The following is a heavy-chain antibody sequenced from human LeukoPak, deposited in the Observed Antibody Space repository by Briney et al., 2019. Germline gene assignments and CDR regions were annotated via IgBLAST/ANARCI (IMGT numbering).Heavy chain of an antibody. V-gene: IGHV4-61*02. CDR1: GGSISSGSYY. CDR3: ARVVVIAARPPLPDV. D-gene: IGHD6-6*01. CDR2: IYTSGST. J-gene: IGHJ6*04. Sequence: SQTLSLTCTVSGGSISSGSYYWSWIRQPAGKGLEWIGRIYTSGSTNYNPSLKSRVTISVDTSKNQFSLKLSSVTAADTAVYYCARVVVIAARPPLPDVWGKGTTVTVSS.